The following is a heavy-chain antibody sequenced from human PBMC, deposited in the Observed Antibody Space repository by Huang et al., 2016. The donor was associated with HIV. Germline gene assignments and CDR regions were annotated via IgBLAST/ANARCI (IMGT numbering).Heavy chain of an antibody. J-gene: IGHJ6*02. D-gene: IGHD1-1*01. CDR2: IKQDETEK. Sequence: VESGGRSVQPGGSIRLSCVGSTFTVGAYWMSWGGQPPGKGVEWVANIKQDETEKYYVDSVKGRFNISRDNVKKVLFLEMDALRVEDTAIYFCATKTAGMDIWGQGTTVIVSS. CDR3: ATKTAGMDI. CDR1: TFTVGAYW. V-gene: IGHV3-7*01.